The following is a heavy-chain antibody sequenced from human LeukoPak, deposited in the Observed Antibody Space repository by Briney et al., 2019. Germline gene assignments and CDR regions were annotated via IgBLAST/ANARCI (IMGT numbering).Heavy chain of an antibody. CDR1: GFTFSSYW. Sequence: GGSLRLSCAASGFTFSSYWMSWVRQAPGKGLEWVANIKQDGSEKYYVDSVKGRFTISRDNAKNSVYLQMISLRDEDTAVYYCTRDRAYGALDYWGQGTLVTVSS. J-gene: IGHJ4*02. V-gene: IGHV3-7*01. CDR2: IKQDGSEK. D-gene: IGHD4/OR15-4a*01. CDR3: TRDRAYGALDY.